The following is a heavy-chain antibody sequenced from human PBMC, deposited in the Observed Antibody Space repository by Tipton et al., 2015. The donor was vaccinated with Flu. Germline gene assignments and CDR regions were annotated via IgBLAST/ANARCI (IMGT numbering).Heavy chain of an antibody. D-gene: IGHD6-19*01. V-gene: IGHV3-9*01. CDR2: ISWNSGTI. CDR3: VKDMGLYSSGRGDF. CDR1: GFTFDDYA. J-gene: IGHJ4*02. Sequence: SGFTFDDYAMHWVRQTPGKGLEWVSGISWNSGTIGYADSVKGRFTIYRDSAKDSLYLQMNSLRAEDTALYYCVKDMGLYSSGRGDFWGQGTLVTVSS.